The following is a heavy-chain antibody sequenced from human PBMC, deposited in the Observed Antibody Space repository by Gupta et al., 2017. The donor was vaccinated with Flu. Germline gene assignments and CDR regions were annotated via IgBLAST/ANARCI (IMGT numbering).Heavy chain of an antibody. J-gene: IGHJ4*02. CDR1: SDAR. CDR2: IKSKSEGEII. D-gene: IGHD2-2*01. V-gene: IGHV3-15*01. Sequence: SDARMNWVRQAPGKGLEWVGRIKSKSEGEIIDYAAPVKGRFTISKDASMGTLYLRMDSLKTEDTAVYYCTTPRYCTSTSCGSIDYWGQGTLV. CDR3: TTPRYCTSTSCGSIDY.